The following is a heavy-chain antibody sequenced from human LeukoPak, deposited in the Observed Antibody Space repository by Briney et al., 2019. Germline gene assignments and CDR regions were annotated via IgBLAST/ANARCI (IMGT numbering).Heavy chain of an antibody. Sequence: PGGSLRLSCAASGFTFSSYWMSWVRQAPGKGLEWVANIKQDGSEKYYVDSVKGRFTISRDNAKNSLYLQMNSLRAEDTAVYYCARVLRQLTAYYYDSSGYYYDYWGQGTLVTVSS. V-gene: IGHV3-7*01. CDR1: GFTFSSYW. CDR3: ARVLRQLTAYYYDSSGYYYDY. D-gene: IGHD3-22*01. J-gene: IGHJ4*02. CDR2: IKQDGSEK.